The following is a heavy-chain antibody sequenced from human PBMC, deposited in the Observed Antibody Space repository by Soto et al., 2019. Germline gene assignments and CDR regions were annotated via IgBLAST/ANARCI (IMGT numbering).Heavy chain of an antibody. Sequence: MRLSFAASGFTFSSYNMNWVRQAPGKGLEWVSYISSSSSTIYYADSVKGRFTISRDNAKNSLYLQMNSLRDEDTAVYYCARDLGVYPRDYEYYYGMAVWGQGTTVTVSS. CDR2: ISSSSSTI. J-gene: IGHJ6*02. CDR1: GFTFSSYN. V-gene: IGHV3-48*02. D-gene: IGHD3-16*01. CDR3: ARDLGVYPRDYEYYYGMAV.